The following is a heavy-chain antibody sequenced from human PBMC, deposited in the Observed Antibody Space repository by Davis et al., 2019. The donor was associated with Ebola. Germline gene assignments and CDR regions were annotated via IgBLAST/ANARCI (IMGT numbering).Heavy chain of an antibody. CDR2: IRRNGGDT. CDR3: ARDPTRTYYDFWSGSSDYYYGMDV. Sequence: PGGSLRLSCSASGFTFSSYAMHWVRQAPGKGLEYVSAIRRNGGDTYYADSVKGRCTISRDNSKNSLYLQMNSLRAEDTAVYYCARDPTRTYYDFWSGSSDYYYGMDVWGQGTTVTVSS. D-gene: IGHD3-3*01. J-gene: IGHJ6*02. V-gene: IGHV3-64*04. CDR1: GFTFSSYA.